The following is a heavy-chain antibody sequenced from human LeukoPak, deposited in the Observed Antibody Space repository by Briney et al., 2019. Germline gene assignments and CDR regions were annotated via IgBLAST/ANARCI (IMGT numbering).Heavy chain of an antibody. D-gene: IGHD6-13*01. CDR2: IYYSGST. J-gene: IGHJ3*02. CDR1: GGSISSYY. CDR3: AREARSSWYGGDAFDI. V-gene: IGHV4-59*01. Sequence: SETLSLTCTVSGGSISSYYWSWIRQPPGKGLEWIGYIYYSGSTNYNPSLKSRVTISVDTSKNQFSLKLSSVTAADTAVYYCAREARSSWYGGDAFDIWGQGTMVTVSS.